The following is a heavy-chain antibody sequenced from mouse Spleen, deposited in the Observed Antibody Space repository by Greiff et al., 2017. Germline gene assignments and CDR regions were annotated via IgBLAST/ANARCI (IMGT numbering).Heavy chain of an antibody. CDR3: ARWLLEAMDY. Sequence: QVQLQQSGAELARPGASVKMSCKASGYTFTSYTMHWVKQRPGQGLEWIGYINPSSGYTKYNQKFKDKATLTADKSSSTAYMQLSSLTSEDSAVYYCARWLLEAMDYWGQGTSVTVSS. V-gene: IGHV1-4*01. CDR2: INPSSGYT. J-gene: IGHJ4*01. D-gene: IGHD2-3*01. CDR1: GYTFTSYT.